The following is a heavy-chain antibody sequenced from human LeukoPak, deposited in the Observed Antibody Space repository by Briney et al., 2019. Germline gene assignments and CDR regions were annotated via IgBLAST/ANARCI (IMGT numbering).Heavy chain of an antibody. V-gene: IGHV4-34*01. Sequence: SETLSLTCAGYGGSFSGYYWSWIRQPPGKGLEWIGEINHSGSTNYNPSLKSPVTISVDTSKNQFSLKLSSVTAADTAVYYCARRGPPYIVVVPARRSTFDYWGQGTLVTVSS. CDR1: GGSFSGYY. CDR2: INHSGST. CDR3: ARRGPPYIVVVPARRSTFDY. D-gene: IGHD2-2*01. J-gene: IGHJ4*02.